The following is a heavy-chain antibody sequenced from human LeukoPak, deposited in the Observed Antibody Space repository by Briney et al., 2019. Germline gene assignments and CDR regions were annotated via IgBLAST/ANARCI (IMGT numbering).Heavy chain of an antibody. CDR2: ISPYNGNT. D-gene: IGHD1-7*01. CDR1: GYTFTSYG. V-gene: IGHV1-18*01. CDR3: AREGETGTRHNDY. Sequence: ASVKVSYKASGYTFTSYGISWVRQAPGQGLEWMGWISPYNGNTHYTQKLQGRVTMTTDTSTSTAYMELRSLRSDDTAVYYCAREGETGTRHNDYWGQGTLVTVSS. J-gene: IGHJ4*02.